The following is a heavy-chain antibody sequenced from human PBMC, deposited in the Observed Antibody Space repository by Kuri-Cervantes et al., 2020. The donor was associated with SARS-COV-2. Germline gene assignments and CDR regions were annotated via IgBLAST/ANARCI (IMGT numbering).Heavy chain of an antibody. CDR1: GFTFSSYG. Sequence: GGSLRLSCAVSGFTFSSYGMHWVRQAPGKGLEWVAVIWYDGSNKYYADSVKGRFTISRDNSKNTLYLQVNSLRAEDTAVYYCAKVAYSYGYPTHYFDYWGQGTLVTVSS. V-gene: IGHV3-33*06. CDR3: AKVAYSYGYPTHYFDY. CDR2: IWYDGSNK. J-gene: IGHJ4*02. D-gene: IGHD5-18*01.